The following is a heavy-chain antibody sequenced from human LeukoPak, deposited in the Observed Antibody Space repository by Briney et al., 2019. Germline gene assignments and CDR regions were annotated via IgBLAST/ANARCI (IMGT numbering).Heavy chain of an antibody. Sequence: GGSLRLSCAASGFIFNNYGLIWVRQAPGKGLEWVSAISNDGGGTQYADFVEGRFTISRDNSKNTLFLQMSSLRAEDTALYYCAKGSSGYFADLWGQGALVTVSS. J-gene: IGHJ5*02. CDR2: ISNDGGGT. V-gene: IGHV3-23*01. CDR1: GFIFNNYG. CDR3: AKGSSGYFADL. D-gene: IGHD3-22*01.